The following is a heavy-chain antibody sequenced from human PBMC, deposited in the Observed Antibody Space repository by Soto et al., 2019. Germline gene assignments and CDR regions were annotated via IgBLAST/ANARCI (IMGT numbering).Heavy chain of an antibody. CDR1: GFTFSNAW. Sequence: GGSLRLSCAASGFTFSNAWMSWVRQAPGKGLEWVGRIKSKTDGGTTDYAAPVKGRFTISRDDSKNTLYLQMNSLKTEDTAVYYCTTDHPLRDYGDYVDAFDIWGQGTMVTVSS. CDR2: IKSKTDGGTT. CDR3: TTDHPLRDYGDYVDAFDI. V-gene: IGHV3-15*01. D-gene: IGHD4-17*01. J-gene: IGHJ3*02.